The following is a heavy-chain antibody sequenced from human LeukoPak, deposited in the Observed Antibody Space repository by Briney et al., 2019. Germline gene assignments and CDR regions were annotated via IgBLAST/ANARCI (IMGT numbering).Heavy chain of an antibody. Sequence: SETLSLTCTVSGASISNSDRYWGWIRQPPGKELEWIGSIYYSGITYHNPSLKSRVTISVDTSNNQFSLKMSSVTAADTAVYFCARHQEGMVRGVLYYLDVWGKGTTVIISS. J-gene: IGHJ6*03. V-gene: IGHV4-39*01. CDR1: GASISNSDRY. CDR3: ARHQEGMVRGVLYYLDV. CDR2: IYYSGIT. D-gene: IGHD3-10*01.